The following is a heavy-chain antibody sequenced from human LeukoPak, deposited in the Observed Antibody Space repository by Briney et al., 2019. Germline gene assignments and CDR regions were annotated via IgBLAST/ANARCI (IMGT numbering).Heavy chain of an antibody. CDR2: ISYSGST. CDR1: GGSISSSGYY. V-gene: IGHV4-39*07. Sequence: SETLSLTCTVSGGSISSSGYYWGWIRQPPGKGLEWIGSISYSGSTYYNPSLKSRVTISVDRSKNQFSLKLSSVTAADTAVYYCARGTYYYDSSGYFNDAFDIWGQGTMVTVSS. D-gene: IGHD3-22*01. CDR3: ARGTYYYDSSGYFNDAFDI. J-gene: IGHJ3*02.